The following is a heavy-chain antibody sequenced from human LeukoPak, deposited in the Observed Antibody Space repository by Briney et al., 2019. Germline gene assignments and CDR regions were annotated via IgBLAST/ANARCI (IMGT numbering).Heavy chain of an antibody. V-gene: IGHV4-4*07. CDR1: GGSFSSYY. CDR3: ARDYYATDAFDI. J-gene: IGHJ3*02. D-gene: IGHD3-10*01. Sequence: SETLSLTCAVYGGSFSSYYWSWIRQPAGKGLEWIGRIYTSGSTNYNPSLKSRVTMSVDTSKNQFSLKLSSVTAADTAVYYCARDYYATDAFDIWGQGTMVTVSS. CDR2: IYTSGST.